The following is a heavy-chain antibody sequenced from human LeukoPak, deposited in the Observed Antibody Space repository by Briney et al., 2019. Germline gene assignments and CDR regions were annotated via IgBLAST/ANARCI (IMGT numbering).Heavy chain of an antibody. Sequence: SETLSLTCAVYGGSFSGYYWSWIRQPPGKGLEWIGGINHSGSTNYNPSLKSRVTISVDTSKNQFSLKLSSVTAADTAVYYCARRGTRYNWFDPWGQGTLVTVSS. CDR3: ARRGTRYNWFDP. CDR2: INHSGST. CDR1: GGSFSGYY. J-gene: IGHJ5*02. V-gene: IGHV4-34*01.